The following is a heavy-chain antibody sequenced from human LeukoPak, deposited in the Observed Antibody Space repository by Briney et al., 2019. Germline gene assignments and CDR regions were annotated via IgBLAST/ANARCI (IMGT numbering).Heavy chain of an antibody. Sequence: PGGSLILSCAASGFTFSSYWMSWVRQAPGKGLEWVANIKQDGSEKYYVDSVKGRFTISRDNAKNSLYLQMNSLRAEDTAVYYCARVGYGDYGIDAFDIWGQGTMVAVSS. CDR2: IKQDGSEK. J-gene: IGHJ3*02. D-gene: IGHD4-17*01. V-gene: IGHV3-7*01. CDR1: GFTFSSYW. CDR3: ARVGYGDYGIDAFDI.